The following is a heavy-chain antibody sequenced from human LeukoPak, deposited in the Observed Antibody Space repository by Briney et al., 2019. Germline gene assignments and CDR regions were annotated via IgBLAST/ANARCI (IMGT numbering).Heavy chain of an antibody. J-gene: IGHJ6*02. V-gene: IGHV4-34*01. CDR2: INHSGST. CDR1: GGSFSGYY. D-gene: IGHD2-15*01. CDR3: ARRGPWLGYCSGGSCYSYLPDYGMDV. Sequence: PSETLSLTCAVYGGSFSGYYWSWIRQPPGKGLGWIGEINHSGSTNYNPSLKSRVTISVDTSKNQFSLKLSSVTAADTAVYYCARRGPWLGYCSGGSCYSYLPDYGMDVWGQGTTVTVSS.